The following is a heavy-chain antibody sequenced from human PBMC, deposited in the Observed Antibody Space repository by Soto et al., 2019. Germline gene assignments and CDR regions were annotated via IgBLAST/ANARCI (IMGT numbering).Heavy chain of an antibody. V-gene: IGHV4-30-4*01. CDR1: GGSLSSGDYS. CDR2: IYYSGST. Sequence: SETLSLTCTVSGGSLSSGDYSWSWIRQPPGKGLEWIGDIYYSGSTYYNPSLKSRGTISVDTSKNQFSLKLSSVTASDTAVYYCALTVGDSSARGCFEPWGQRQMVSVSS. D-gene: IGHD6-19*01. CDR3: ALTVGDSSARGCFEP. J-gene: IGHJ5*02.